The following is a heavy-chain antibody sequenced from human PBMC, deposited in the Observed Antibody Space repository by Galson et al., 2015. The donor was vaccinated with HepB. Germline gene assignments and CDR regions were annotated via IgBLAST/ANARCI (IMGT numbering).Heavy chain of an antibody. V-gene: IGHV1-69*13. CDR2: ISPISGAS. Sequence: SVKVSCKASGGPFSNYAISWVRQAPGQGLEWMGGISPISGASKYVQKFQDRVTITADESTSTAYMELGSLTSEDTAVYYCARAAGTRGPYYHAMDVWGQGTTVTVSS. J-gene: IGHJ6*02. CDR1: GGPFSNYA. D-gene: IGHD6-19*01. CDR3: ARAAGTRGPYYHAMDV.